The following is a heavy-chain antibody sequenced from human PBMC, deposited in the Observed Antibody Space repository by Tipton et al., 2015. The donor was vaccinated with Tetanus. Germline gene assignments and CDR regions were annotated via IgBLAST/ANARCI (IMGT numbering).Heavy chain of an antibody. CDR2: IYQTDST. J-gene: IGHJ4*02. CDR1: GGLITTGGYS. Sequence: TLSLTCTVSGGLITTGGYSWGWIRQLPGQGLEWLGYIYQTDSTYYNPSVRSRLTLSLRRSKNQVSLKLSSVTAADTAVYYCVRGRGLGAYSFGFEHWGQGALVTVSS. D-gene: IGHD3-3*01. CDR3: VRGRGLGAYSFGFEH. V-gene: IGHV4-30-2*01.